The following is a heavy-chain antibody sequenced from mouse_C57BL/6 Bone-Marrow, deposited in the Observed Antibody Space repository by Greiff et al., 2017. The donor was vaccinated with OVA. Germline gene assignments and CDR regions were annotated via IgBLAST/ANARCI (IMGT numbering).Heavy chain of an antibody. CDR2: FYPGSGRI. CDR3: ARHEENIYDYGSGYFDV. J-gene: IGHJ1*03. V-gene: IGHV1-62-2*01. D-gene: IGHD1-1*01. CDR1: GYTFTEYT. Sequence: QVQLQQSGAELVKPGASVKLSCKASGYTFTEYTIHWVKQRSGQGLEWIGWFYPGSGRIKYNEKFKDKATLTADKSSRTVYMECSRLTSEDSAVYFCARHEENIYDYGSGYFDVWGTGTTVTVSS.